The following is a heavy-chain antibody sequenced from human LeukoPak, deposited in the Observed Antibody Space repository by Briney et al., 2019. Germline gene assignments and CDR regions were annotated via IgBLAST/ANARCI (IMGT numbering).Heavy chain of an antibody. D-gene: IGHD3-16*01. Sequence: GGSLRLSCAASEFTFSTYSMNWVRQAPGKGLEWVSSISSGSTYIYYADSVKGRFTISRDNAKNTLYLQMNSLRAEDTAVYYCARVRWGGLYYFDYWGQGTLVTVSS. J-gene: IGHJ4*02. CDR1: EFTFSTYS. V-gene: IGHV3-21*01. CDR3: ARVRWGGLYYFDY. CDR2: ISSGSTYI.